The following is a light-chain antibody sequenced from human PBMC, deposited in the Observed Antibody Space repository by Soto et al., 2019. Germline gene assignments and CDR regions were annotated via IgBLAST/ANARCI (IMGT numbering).Light chain of an antibody. V-gene: IGKV1-39*01. CDR3: QQSNSTPYT. CDR1: QSINNY. CDR2: AAS. J-gene: IGKJ2*01. Sequence: DIQMTQSPSSLSVSEGDRVTISCRASQSINNYLNWYQQKPGQAPKLLIYAASTLQSGVPSRFTGSGSGTDFTLSISDLQPGDFATYSCQQSNSTPYTFGQGTKLEIK.